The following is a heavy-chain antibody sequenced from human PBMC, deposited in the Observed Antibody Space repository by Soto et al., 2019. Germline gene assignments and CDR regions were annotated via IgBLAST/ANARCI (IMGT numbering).Heavy chain of an antibody. CDR3: ATWATRTGTSDFDY. V-gene: IGHV3-23*04. CDR2: ISGSGGST. J-gene: IGHJ4*02. Sequence: VQLVESGGTLVKPGGSLRLSCAASGFTFTDYYMTWIHQAPGKGLEWVSAISGSGGSTYYADSVKGRFTISRDNSKNTLYLQMNSLRAEDTAVYYCATWATRTGTSDFDYWGQGTLVTVSS. CDR1: GFTFTDYY. D-gene: IGHD1-7*01.